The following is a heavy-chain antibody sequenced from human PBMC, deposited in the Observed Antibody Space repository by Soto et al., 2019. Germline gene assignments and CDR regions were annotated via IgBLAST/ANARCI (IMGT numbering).Heavy chain of an antibody. CDR1: GFTFSSYG. V-gene: IGHV3-30*18. CDR2: ISYDGSNK. D-gene: IGHD3-10*01. J-gene: IGHJ4*02. CDR3: AKDLNPYYYGSALGY. Sequence: QVQLVESGGGVVQPGRSLRLSCAASGFTFSSYGMHWVRQAPGKGLEWVAVISYDGSNKYYADSVKGRFTIARDNSKNTLYLQMNSLRAEYTAVYYCAKDLNPYYYGSALGYWGQGTLVTVSS.